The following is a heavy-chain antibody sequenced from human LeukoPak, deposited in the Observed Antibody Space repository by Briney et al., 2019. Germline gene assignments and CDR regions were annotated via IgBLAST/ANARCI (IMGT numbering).Heavy chain of an antibody. V-gene: IGHV3-23*01. CDR1: GLTFSRHA. Sequence: GGSLRLSCAASGLTFSRHAMSWVRRAPGKGLKWVSAISGSGGSTYYADSVKGRFTISRDNSKNTLYLQMNSLRVEDTAVYYCAKDGSSTSCYGLCYYYYMDVWGKGTTVTVSS. CDR2: ISGSGGST. CDR3: AKDGSSTSCYGLCYYYYMDV. D-gene: IGHD2-2*01. J-gene: IGHJ6*03.